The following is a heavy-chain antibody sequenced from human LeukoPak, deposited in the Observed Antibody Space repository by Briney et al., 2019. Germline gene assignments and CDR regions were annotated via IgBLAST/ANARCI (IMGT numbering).Heavy chain of an antibody. CDR1: SLSISTYY. D-gene: IGHD5-12*01. J-gene: IGHJ6*03. CDR3: ARGRLRGLVASITDYMDV. Sequence: SETLSLTCTVSSLSISTYYWSWIRHPAGKGLEWIGRINTSGSTKYNPSLNSRVTMSIDKTKNQLSLKVTSVTAADTAVYFCARGRLRGLVASITDYMDVWGKGTTVTVSS. V-gene: IGHV4-4*07. CDR2: INTSGST.